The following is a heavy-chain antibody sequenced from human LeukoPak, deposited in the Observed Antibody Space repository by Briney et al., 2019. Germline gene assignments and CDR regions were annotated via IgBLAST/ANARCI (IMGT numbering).Heavy chain of an antibody. CDR3: ARGTYYYDSSGYDFDY. D-gene: IGHD3-22*01. Sequence: PGGSLRLSCAASGFILSSYSMNWVRQAPGKGLEWVSPISSSGSYIYYADSVKGRFTISRDNAKRSLYLQMNSLRAEDTAVYYCARGTYYYDSSGYDFDYWGQGTLVTVSS. V-gene: IGHV3-21*01. J-gene: IGHJ4*02. CDR2: ISSSGSYI. CDR1: GFILSSYS.